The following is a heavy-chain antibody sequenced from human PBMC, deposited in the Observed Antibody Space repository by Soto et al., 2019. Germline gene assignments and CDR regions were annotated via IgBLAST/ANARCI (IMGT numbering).Heavy chain of an antibody. CDR1: GGSVSCHY. D-gene: IGHD3-16*01. Sequence: SETLSLTCSVSGGSVSCHYWAWIRQSPGQGLERLAQMFYSGSAGIKTNPSLTSRVSISVVTSTNHISLRLTSVTAEDTAVYYCVRALYDSSAAGVAFDLCGPGTMVTVS. CDR3: VRALYDSSAAGVAFDL. V-gene: IGHV4-59*02. CDR2: MFYSGSAGI. J-gene: IGHJ3*01.